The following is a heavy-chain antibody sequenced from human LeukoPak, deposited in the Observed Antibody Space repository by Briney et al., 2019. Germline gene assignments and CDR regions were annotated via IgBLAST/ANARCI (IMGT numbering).Heavy chain of an antibody. J-gene: IGHJ4*02. CDR3: ARDLGSGWYGGGITVY. CDR1: GNSISSGDNY. Sequence: PSETLSLTCTVSGNSISSGDNYWSWIRQPAGKGLEWIGRIYTSGSTNYNPSLKSRVTISVDKSKNQFSLKLSSVTAADTAVYYCARDLGSGWYGGGITVYWGQGTLVTVSS. D-gene: IGHD6-19*01. V-gene: IGHV4-61*02. CDR2: IYTSGST.